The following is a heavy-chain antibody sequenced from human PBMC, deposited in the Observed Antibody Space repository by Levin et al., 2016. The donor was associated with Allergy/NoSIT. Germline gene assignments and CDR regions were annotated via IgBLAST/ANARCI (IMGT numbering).Heavy chain of an antibody. Sequence: GESLKISCAASGFTFSSYAMSWVRQAPGKGLEWVSAISGSGGSTYYADSVKGRFTISRDNSKNTLYLQMNSLRAEDTAVYYCASDPKMITMVRGVILGDYWGQGTLVTVSS. CDR3: ASDPKMITMVRGVILGDY. V-gene: IGHV3-23*01. J-gene: IGHJ4*02. D-gene: IGHD3-10*01. CDR2: ISGSGGST. CDR1: GFTFSSYA.